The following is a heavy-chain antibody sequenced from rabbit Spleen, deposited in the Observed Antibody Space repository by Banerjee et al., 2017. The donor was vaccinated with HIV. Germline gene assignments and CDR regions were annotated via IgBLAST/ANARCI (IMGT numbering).Heavy chain of an antibody. V-gene: IGHV1S40*01. D-gene: IGHD4-1*01. CDR2: IAGSSSGFT. Sequence: QSLEESGGDLVKPGASLTLSCTASGFSFSSNDYMCWVRQAPGKGLEWISCIAGSSSGFTYSATWAKGRFTCSKTSSTTVTLQMTSLTAADTAIYFCARDLDDVIGWNFGWWGPGTLVTVS. J-gene: IGHJ4*01. CDR1: GFSFSSNDY. CDR3: ARDLDDVIGWNFGW.